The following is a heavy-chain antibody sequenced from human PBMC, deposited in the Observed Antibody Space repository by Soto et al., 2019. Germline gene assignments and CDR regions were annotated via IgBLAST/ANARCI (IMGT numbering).Heavy chain of an antibody. Sequence: GGSLRLSCAASGFTFSSYAMSWVRQAPGKGLEWVSAISGSGGSTYYADSVKGRFTISRDNSKNTLYLQMNSLRAEDTAVYYCAKGEGHYDFWSGYHNYYYYMDVWGKGTTVTVSS. D-gene: IGHD3-3*01. J-gene: IGHJ6*03. V-gene: IGHV3-23*01. CDR1: GFTFSSYA. CDR2: ISGSGGST. CDR3: AKGEGHYDFWSGYHNYYYYMDV.